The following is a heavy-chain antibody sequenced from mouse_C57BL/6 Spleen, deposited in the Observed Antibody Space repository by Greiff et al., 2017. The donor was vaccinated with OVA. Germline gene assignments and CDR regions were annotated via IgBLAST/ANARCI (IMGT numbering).Heavy chain of an antibody. Sequence: EVQLQQSGAELVRPGASVKLSCTASGFNIKDYYMHWVKQRPEQGLEWIGRIDPEDGDTEYAPKFQGKATMTADTSSNTAYLQLSSLTSEDTAVYYCTPHYYGSTYAMDDWGQGTSVTVSS. CDR2: IDPEDGDT. CDR1: GFNIKDYY. D-gene: IGHD1-1*01. V-gene: IGHV14-1*01. CDR3: TPHYYGSTYAMDD. J-gene: IGHJ4*01.